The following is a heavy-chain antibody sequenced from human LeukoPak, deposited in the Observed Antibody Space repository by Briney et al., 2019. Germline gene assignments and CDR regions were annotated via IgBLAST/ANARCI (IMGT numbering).Heavy chain of an antibody. CDR1: GGSFSGYY. CDR3: ARRGYCSSTSRYTSPSHLDY. CDR2: IDQVVST. Sequence: SETLSLTCAVYGGSFSGYYWSWIRQPGGEGLGWIGEIDQVVSTNYNPSLKGRVTISVDTSKNQFSLKRSAVTAAVPPWNYCARRGYCSSTSRYTSPSHLDYWGQGTLVTVSS. J-gene: IGHJ4*02. V-gene: IGHV4-34*01. D-gene: IGHD2-2*02.